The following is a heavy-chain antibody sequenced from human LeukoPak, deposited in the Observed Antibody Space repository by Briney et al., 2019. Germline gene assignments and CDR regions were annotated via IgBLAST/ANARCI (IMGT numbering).Heavy chain of an antibody. D-gene: IGHD6-19*01. CDR2: IKQDGSEK. J-gene: IGHJ4*01. CDR3: ARDKLAVAIYLFDY. V-gene: IGHV3-7*01. Sequence: GGSLRLSCAASGFTFSSYWMSGVRQAPGKGLEWVANIKQDGSEKYYVDSVKGRFTISRDNAKNSLYLQMNSLRAEDTAVYYCARDKLAVAIYLFDYWGQGTLVTVSS. CDR1: GFTFSSYW.